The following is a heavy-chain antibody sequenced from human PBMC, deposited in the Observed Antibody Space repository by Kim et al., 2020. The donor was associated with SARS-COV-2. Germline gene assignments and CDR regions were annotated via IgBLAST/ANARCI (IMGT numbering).Heavy chain of an antibody. J-gene: IGHJ5*02. CDR3: ARSGGLDP. Sequence: GSIINYADSVKGRFTIPRDNAKNTVYLQMNSLRAEDTAVYYCARSGGLDPWGQGTLVTVSS. D-gene: IGHD3-16*01. CDR2: GSII. V-gene: IGHV3-74*01.